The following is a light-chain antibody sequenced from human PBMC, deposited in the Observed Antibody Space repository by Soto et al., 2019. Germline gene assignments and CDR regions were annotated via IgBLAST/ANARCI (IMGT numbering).Light chain of an antibody. V-gene: IGKV1-5*03. CDR2: KAS. Sequence: DIQMTQSPSTLSASVGDRVTINFRASQSISSWLAWYQQKPGKAPKLLIYKASSLESGVPSRFSGSRSGPDFTLTISSLQPEDFATYYCQQSYSSPPTFGQGTKVDIK. CDR3: QQSYSSPPT. J-gene: IGKJ1*01. CDR1: QSISSW.